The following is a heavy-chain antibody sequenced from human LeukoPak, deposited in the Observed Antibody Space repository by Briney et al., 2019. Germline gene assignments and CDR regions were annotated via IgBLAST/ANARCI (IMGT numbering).Heavy chain of an antibody. CDR3: AITDYYGSGSYFDY. CDR1: GYTFTGYY. CDR2: INPNSGGT. V-gene: IGHV1-2*02. J-gene: IGHJ4*02. Sequence: GASVKVSCKASGYTFTGYYMHWVRQAPGQGLEWMGWINPNSGGTNYAQKFQGRVTMTRDTSISTAHMELGRLRSDDTAVYYCAITDYYGSGSYFDYWGQGTLVTVSS. D-gene: IGHD3-10*01.